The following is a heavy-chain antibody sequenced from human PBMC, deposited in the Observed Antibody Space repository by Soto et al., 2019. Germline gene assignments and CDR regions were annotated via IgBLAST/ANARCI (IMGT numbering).Heavy chain of an antibody. CDR3: ASDRAKKTYYYYYGMDV. Sequence: PSETLSLTCAVYGGSFSGYYWSWIRQPPGKGLEWIGEINHSGSTNYNPSLKSRVTISVDTSKNQFSLKLSSVTAADTAVYYCASDRAKKTYYYYYGMDVWGQGTTVTVSS. J-gene: IGHJ6*02. CDR2: INHSGST. CDR1: GGSFSGYY. V-gene: IGHV4-34*01.